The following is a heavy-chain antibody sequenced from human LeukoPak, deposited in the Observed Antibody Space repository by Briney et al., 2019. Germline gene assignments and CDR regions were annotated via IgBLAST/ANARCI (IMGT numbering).Heavy chain of an antibody. CDR2: IWYDGSNK. CDR1: GFTFSSYG. CDR3: ARDKVSDYGMDV. Sequence: GGSLRLSCAASGFTFSSYGMHWVRQAPGKGLEWVAVIWYDGSNKYYADSVKGRFTISRDNSKNTLYLQMNSLRAEDTAVYYCARDKVSDYGMDVWGQGTTVTVSS. D-gene: IGHD1-26*01. J-gene: IGHJ6*02. V-gene: IGHV3-33*01.